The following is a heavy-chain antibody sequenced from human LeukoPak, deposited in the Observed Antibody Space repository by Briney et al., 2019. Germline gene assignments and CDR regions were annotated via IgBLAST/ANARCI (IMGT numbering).Heavy chain of an antibody. V-gene: IGHV3-30*03. CDR3: ASGAEAGRDY. CDR2: ISYDGSNK. J-gene: IGHJ4*02. D-gene: IGHD4/OR15-4a*01. Sequence: PGGSLRLSCAASGFTFSSYGMHLVRQAPGKGLEWVAVISYDGSNKYYADSVKGRFTISRDNSKNTLYLQMNSLRAEDTAVYYCASGAEAGRDYWGQGTLVTVSS. CDR1: GFTFSSYG.